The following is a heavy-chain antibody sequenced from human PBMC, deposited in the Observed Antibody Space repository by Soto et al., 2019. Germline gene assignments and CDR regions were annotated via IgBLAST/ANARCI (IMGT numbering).Heavy chain of an antibody. CDR1: GLTFSYFA. D-gene: IGHD3-10*01. J-gene: IGHJ6*02. V-gene: IGHV3-23*01. CDR3: ALLGRSGSGRPYYYGMDV. CDR2: ISGSGGIT. Sequence: PVGSLRLSCAVSGLTFSYFAMSWVRQAPGKGLEWVSAISGSGGITYYADSVKGRFTISRDNSKNTLFLQMNSLRAEDTAVYYCALLGRSGSGRPYYYGMDVWGQGTTVTVS.